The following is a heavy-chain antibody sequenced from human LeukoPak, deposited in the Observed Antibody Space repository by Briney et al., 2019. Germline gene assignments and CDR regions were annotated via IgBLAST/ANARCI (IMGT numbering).Heavy chain of an antibody. CDR3: ARGPGYFDY. D-gene: IGHD3-10*01. Sequence: PGGSLRLSCAASGFTFSSYAMSCVRQAPGKGLEWVSTISSSGGNTYYADSVKGRFTISRDNSKNTLYLQMNSLRAEDTAIYYCARGPGYFDYWGQGTLVTVSS. J-gene: IGHJ4*02. CDR1: GFTFSSYA. V-gene: IGHV3-23*01. CDR2: ISSSGGNT.